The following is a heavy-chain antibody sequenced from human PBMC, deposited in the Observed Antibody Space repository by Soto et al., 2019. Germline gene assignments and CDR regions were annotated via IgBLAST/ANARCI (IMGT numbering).Heavy chain of an antibody. CDR2: IHYSETI. J-gene: IGHJ3*02. D-gene: IGHD3-22*01. V-gene: IGHV4-30-4*01. CDR1: GASVNSGDYY. CDR3: ARAHRYYDYPDI. Sequence: QVQLQESGPGLVKASQTLSLTCTVSGASVNSGDYYWSWVRQPPGRGLEWTGYIHYSETIYYNPSLKSRVLILVETFKNQFSLEVSSVTAADTAVYYCARAHRYYDYPDIWGQGTTVTVSS.